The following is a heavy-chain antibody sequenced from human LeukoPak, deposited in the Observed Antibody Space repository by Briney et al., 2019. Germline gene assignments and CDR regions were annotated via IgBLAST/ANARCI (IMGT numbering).Heavy chain of an antibody. CDR3: GRSSGYWPAGCDF. Sequence: PSDTLSLTCTVSGGPISTYYWNWLRQPPGRGLEWLGYIEYSGSTNYNPYLKSRRTMSVDSSKNHFSLRLRSVTAADTAVYYCGRSSGYWPAGCDFGGQGARVSVS. CDR1: GGPISTYY. V-gene: IGHV4-59*07. D-gene: IGHD5-12*01. J-gene: IGHJ4*02. CDR2: IEYSGST.